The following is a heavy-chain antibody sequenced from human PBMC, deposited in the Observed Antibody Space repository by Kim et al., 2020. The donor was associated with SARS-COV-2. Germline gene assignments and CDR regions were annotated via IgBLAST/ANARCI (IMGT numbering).Heavy chain of an antibody. V-gene: IGHV5-10-1*01. J-gene: IGHJ4*02. CDR2: IDPSDSYT. Sequence: GESLKISCKGSGYSFTSYWISWVRQMPGKGLEWMGRIDPSDSYTNYSPSFQGHVTISADKSISTAYLQWSSLKASDTAMYYCARGGTYYDILTGYYLDYWGQGTLVTVSS. D-gene: IGHD3-9*01. CDR1: GYSFTSYW. CDR3: ARGGTYYDILTGYYLDY.